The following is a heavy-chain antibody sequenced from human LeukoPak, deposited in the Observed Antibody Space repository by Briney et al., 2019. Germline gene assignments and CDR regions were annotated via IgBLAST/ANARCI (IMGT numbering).Heavy chain of an antibody. CDR3: ATEAYYYGSAKPDY. Sequence: SVKVSCKASGGTFSSYAISWVRQAPGQGLEWMGRIIPILGIANYAQKFQGRVTITADKSTSTAYMELSSLRSEDTAVYYCATEAYYYGSAKPDYWGQGTLVTVSS. V-gene: IGHV1-69*04. D-gene: IGHD3-10*01. CDR2: IIPILGIA. CDR1: GGTFSSYA. J-gene: IGHJ4*02.